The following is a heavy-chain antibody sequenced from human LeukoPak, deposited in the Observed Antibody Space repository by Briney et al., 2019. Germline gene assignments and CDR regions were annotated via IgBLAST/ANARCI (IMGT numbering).Heavy chain of an antibody. J-gene: IGHJ4*02. Sequence: PGGSLRLSCAASGFTFSSYAMHWVRQAPGKGLEWVAVISYDGSNKYYADSVKGRFTISRDNSKNTLYLQMNSLRAEDTAVYYCARGDSYDSSGYYYVWRNVLDYWGQGTLVTVSS. D-gene: IGHD3-22*01. CDR1: GFTFSSYA. V-gene: IGHV3-30*04. CDR3: ARGDSYDSSGYYYVWRNVLDY. CDR2: ISYDGSNK.